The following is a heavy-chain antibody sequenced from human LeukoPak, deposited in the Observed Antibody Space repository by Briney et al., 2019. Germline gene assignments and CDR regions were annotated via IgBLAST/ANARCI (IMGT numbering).Heavy chain of an antibody. CDR2: ISYDGSNK. CDR3: AKVPGYSSGWYQETPRYYYYGMDV. V-gene: IGHV3-30*18. J-gene: IGHJ6*02. D-gene: IGHD6-19*01. CDR1: GFTFSSYG. Sequence: PGGSLRLSCAASGFTFSSYGMHWVRRAPGKGLEWVAVISYDGSNKYYADSVKGRFTISRDNSKNTLCLQMNSLRAEDTVVYYCAKVPGYSSGWYQETPRYYYYGMDVWGQGTTVTVSS.